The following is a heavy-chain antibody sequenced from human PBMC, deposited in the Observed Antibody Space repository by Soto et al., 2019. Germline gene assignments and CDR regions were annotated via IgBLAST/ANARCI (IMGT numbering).Heavy chain of an antibody. V-gene: IGHV3-21*01. CDR1: GFTFNSYS. J-gene: IGHJ3*01. CDR2: ISSGSVYT. CDR3: ARYDAFKAFDL. D-gene: IGHD1-1*01. Sequence: PWGSLRLSCAASGFTFNSYSVNWVRQAPGKGLEWVASISSGSVYTDFADSVKGRFTISRDDVTNSVSLQMDSLRVEDTGIYYCARYDAFKAFDLWGQGTMVTVSS.